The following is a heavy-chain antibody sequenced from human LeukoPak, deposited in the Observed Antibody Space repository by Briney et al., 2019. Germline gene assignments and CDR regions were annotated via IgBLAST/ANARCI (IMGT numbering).Heavy chain of an antibody. CDR2: IYYSGST. CDR1: GGSVSSAGYY. D-gene: IGHD2-15*01. CDR3: ARVLGLNVDY. V-gene: IGHV4-61*08. J-gene: IGHJ4*02. Sequence: SETLSLTCTVSGGSVSSAGYYWSWIRQPPGKGLEWIGYIYYSGSTNYNPSLKSRVAISVDTSKNQFSLKLSSVTAADTAVYYCARVLGLNVDYWGQGTLVTVSS.